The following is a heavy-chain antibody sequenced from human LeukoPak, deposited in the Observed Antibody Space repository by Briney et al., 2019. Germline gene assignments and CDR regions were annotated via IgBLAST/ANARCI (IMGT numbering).Heavy chain of an antibody. D-gene: IGHD3-10*01. J-gene: IGHJ6*02. V-gene: IGHV3-30*02. Sequence: GGSLRLSCAASGFTFSSYGMHWVRQAPGKGLEWVAFIRYDGSNKYYADSVKGRFTISRDSSKNTLYLQMNSLRAEDTAVYYCAREIRAMVRGVTNGMDVWGQGTTVTVSS. CDR3: AREIRAMVRGVTNGMDV. CDR1: GFTFSSYG. CDR2: IRYDGSNK.